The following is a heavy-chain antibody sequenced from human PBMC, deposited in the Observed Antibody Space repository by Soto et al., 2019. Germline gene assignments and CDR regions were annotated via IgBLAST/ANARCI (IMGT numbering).Heavy chain of an antibody. CDR2: MYHSGTT. J-gene: IGHJ4*02. CDR1: GDSISSNNYY. V-gene: IGHV4-39*01. Sequence: QLQLQESGPGLVKPSETLSLTCTVSGDSISSNNYYWGWIRQPPGKGLEWIGSMYHSGTTYHNPSPNRRVTIAVDTSKKQLSLNLRSVPAADTAVYYCARHRGPTGPNYWGQGTLVTVSS. CDR3: ARHRGPTGPNY. D-gene: IGHD3-10*01.